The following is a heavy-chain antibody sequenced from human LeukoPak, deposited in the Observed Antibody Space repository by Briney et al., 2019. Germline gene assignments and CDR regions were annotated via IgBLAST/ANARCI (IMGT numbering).Heavy chain of an antibody. Sequence: ASVTVSCTASGYTFTSYDFNWVRQPTGQGLEWMGLMHPNSGNYGNAQKFQGRLIITRNTSINTANMELSSLRSEDTAVYYCARGLSRGWFDPWGQGTLVTVSS. D-gene: IGHD3-10*01. CDR1: GYTFTSYD. CDR3: ARGLSRGWFDP. CDR2: MHPNSGNY. V-gene: IGHV1-8*01. J-gene: IGHJ5*02.